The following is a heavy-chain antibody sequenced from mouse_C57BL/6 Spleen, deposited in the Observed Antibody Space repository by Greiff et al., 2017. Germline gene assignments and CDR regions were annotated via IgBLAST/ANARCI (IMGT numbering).Heavy chain of an antibody. V-gene: IGHV1-52*01. D-gene: IGHD1-1*01. J-gene: IGHJ2*01. Sequence: QVQLKQPGAELVRPGSSVKLSCKASGYTFTSYWMHWVKQRPIQGLEWIGNIDPSDSETHYNQKFKDKATLTVDKSSSTAYMQLSSLTSADSAVYYCAREGDDCGSSFGYWGQGTTLTVSS. CDR2: IDPSDSET. CDR3: AREGDDCGSSFGY. CDR1: GYTFTSYW.